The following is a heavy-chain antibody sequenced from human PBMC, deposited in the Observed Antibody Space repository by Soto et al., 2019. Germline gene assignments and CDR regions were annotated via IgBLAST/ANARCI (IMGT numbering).Heavy chain of an antibody. J-gene: IGHJ6*02. CDR2: INPNSGGT. D-gene: IGHD6-6*01. Sequence: ASVKVSFKASGYTFTGYYMHWVRQAPGQGLEWMGWINPNSGGTNYAQKFQGWVTMTRDTSISTAYMELSRLRSDDTAVYYCAAGRRISARPGDYYYYGMDVWGQGTTVTVSS. CDR3: AAGRRISARPGDYYYYGMDV. V-gene: IGHV1-2*04. CDR1: GYTFTGYY.